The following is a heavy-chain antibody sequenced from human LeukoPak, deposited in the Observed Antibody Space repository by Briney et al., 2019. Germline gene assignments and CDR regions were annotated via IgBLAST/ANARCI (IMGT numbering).Heavy chain of an antibody. CDR2: IDSGGST. J-gene: IGHJ6*04. Sequence: GGSLRLSCAASGFTVSSNYMSWVRQAPGKGLEWVSVIDSGGSTYYADSVKGRFTISRDNSKNTLYLQMNSLRAEDTAVYYCARDHRYADYVVWGKGTTVTISS. CDR3: ARDHRYADYVV. CDR1: GFTVSSNY. V-gene: IGHV3-66*01. D-gene: IGHD4-17*01.